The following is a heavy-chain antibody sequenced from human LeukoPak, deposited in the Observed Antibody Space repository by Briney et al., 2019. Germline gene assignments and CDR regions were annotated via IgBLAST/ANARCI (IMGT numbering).Heavy chain of an antibody. D-gene: IGHD3-22*01. J-gene: IGHJ4*02. Sequence: EASVKVSGKASGGTFSSYAISWVRQAPGQGLEWMGRIIPIFGTANYAQKFQGRVTITADKSTSTAYMELSSLRSEDTAVYYCARIYDSSGYDGDWGQGTLVTVSS. CDR2: IIPIFGTA. CDR1: GGTFSSYA. V-gene: IGHV1-69*06. CDR3: ARIYDSSGYDGD.